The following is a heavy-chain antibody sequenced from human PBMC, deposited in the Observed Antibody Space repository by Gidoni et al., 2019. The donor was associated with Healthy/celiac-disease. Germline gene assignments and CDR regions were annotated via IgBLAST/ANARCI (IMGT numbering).Heavy chain of an antibody. Sequence: QVQLVESGGGVVQPGRSLRLSCAASGFTFSSYAMHWVRQAPGKGLEWVAVISYDGSNKYYADSVKGRFTISRDNSKNTLYLQMNSLRAEDTAVYYCARDSMTTVTSAFDIWGQGTMVTVSS. CDR2: ISYDGSNK. CDR1: GFTFSSYA. J-gene: IGHJ3*02. V-gene: IGHV3-30-3*01. CDR3: ARDSMTTVTSAFDI. D-gene: IGHD4-17*01.